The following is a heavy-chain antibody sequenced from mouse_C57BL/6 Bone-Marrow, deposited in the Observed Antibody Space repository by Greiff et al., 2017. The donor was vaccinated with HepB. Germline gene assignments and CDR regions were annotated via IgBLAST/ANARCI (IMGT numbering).Heavy chain of an antibody. D-gene: IGHD1-1*01. J-gene: IGHJ3*01. CDR1: GFTFSDYG. CDR3: ARRYGSSLSWFAY. Sequence: EVQLVESGGGLVKPGGSLKLSCAASGFTFSDYGMHWVRQAPEKGLEWVAYISSGSSTIYYADTVKGRFTISRDNAKNTLFLQMTSLRSEDTAMYYCARRYGSSLSWFAYWGQGTLVTVSA. V-gene: IGHV5-17*01. CDR2: ISSGSSTI.